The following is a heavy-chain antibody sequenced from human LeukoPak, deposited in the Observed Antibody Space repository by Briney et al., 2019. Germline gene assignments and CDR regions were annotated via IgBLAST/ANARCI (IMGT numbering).Heavy chain of an antibody. D-gene: IGHD3-16*01. J-gene: IGHJ5*02. CDR3: ARYDPILWFDP. V-gene: IGHV3-23*01. Sequence: GGSLRLSCAASGFTFSSYSMSWIRQAPGKGLEWVSAIIGSGNSTYYADSVKGRFTISRDNAKNSLYLQMNSLRAEDTAVYYCARYDPILWFDPWGQGTLVTVSS. CDR1: GFTFSSYS. CDR2: IIGSGNST.